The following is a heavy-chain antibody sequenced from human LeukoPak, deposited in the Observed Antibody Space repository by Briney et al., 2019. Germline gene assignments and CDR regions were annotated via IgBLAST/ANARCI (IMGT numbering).Heavy chain of an antibody. V-gene: IGHV1-2*02. CDR3: ARRRAAAPNWFDP. CDR2: INPNSGGT. J-gene: IGHJ5*02. Sequence: ASVKVSCKASGYTFTGYYMHWVRQGPGQGLESMGWINPNSGGTNYAQKFQGRVTMTRDTSISTAYMELSRLRSDDTAVYYCARRRAAAPNWFDPWGQGTLVTVSS. CDR1: GYTFTGYY. D-gene: IGHD6-13*01.